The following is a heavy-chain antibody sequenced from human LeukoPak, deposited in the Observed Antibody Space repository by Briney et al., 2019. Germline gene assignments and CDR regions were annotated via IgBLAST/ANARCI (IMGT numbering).Heavy chain of an antibody. CDR3: ARVSNDSGDAFDI. J-gene: IGHJ3*02. V-gene: IGHV4-61*02. CDR1: AGSISSGSYY. D-gene: IGHD4-17*01. CDR2: IYTSGST. Sequence: KPSETLSLTCTVSAGSISSGSYYWSWIRQPAGKGLEWIGRIYTSGSTNYNPSLKSRVNISVDTSKNQFSLKLSSVAAAVTAVYYCARVSNDSGDAFDIWGQGTMVTVSS.